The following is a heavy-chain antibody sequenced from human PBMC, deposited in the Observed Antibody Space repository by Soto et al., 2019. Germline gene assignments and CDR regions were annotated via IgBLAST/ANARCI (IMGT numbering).Heavy chain of an antibody. D-gene: IGHD3-22*01. J-gene: IGHJ4*02. CDR3: AESPHQYYYDSSGYYYRGLDY. V-gene: IGHV3-23*01. CDR2: ISGSGGST. CDR1: GFTFSSYA. Sequence: GGSLRLSCAASGFTFSSYAMSWVRQAPGKGLEWVSAISGSGGSTYYADSVKGRFTISRDNPKNTLYLQMNSLRAEDTAVYYCAESPHQYYYDSSGYYYRGLDYWGQGTLVTVS.